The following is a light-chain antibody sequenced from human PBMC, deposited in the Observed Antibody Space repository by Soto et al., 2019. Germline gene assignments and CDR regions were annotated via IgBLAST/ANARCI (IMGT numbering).Light chain of an antibody. CDR1: RSVSSY. CDR3: QQYNNWPPWT. J-gene: IGKJ1*01. V-gene: IGKV3D-15*01. CDR2: DAS. Sequence: EIVLTQSPGTLSLSPGESATLSCRATRSVSSYLAWYQQKPGQAPRLLIYDASSRPTDIPARFSGSGSGTEFTLTISSLQSEDFAVYYCQQYNNWPPWTFGQGTKVDIK.